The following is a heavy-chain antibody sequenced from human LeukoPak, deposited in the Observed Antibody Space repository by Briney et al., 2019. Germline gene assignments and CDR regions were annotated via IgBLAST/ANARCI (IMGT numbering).Heavy chain of an antibody. CDR2: INHSGST. J-gene: IGHJ4*02. Sequence: SETLSLTCAVYGGSFSGYFWSWIRQPPGKGLEWIGEINHSGSTNYNPSLKSRVTISIDTSKNQFSLELSSVTVADTAVYYCARHLRSGAVDYWGQGTLVTVSS. CDR1: GGSFSGYF. CDR3: ARHLRSGAVDY. D-gene: IGHD4-17*01. V-gene: IGHV4-34*01.